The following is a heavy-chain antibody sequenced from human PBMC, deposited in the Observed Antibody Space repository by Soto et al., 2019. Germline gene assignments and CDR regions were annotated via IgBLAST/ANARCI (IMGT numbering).Heavy chain of an antibody. J-gene: IGHJ6*02. V-gene: IGHV4-59*01. CDR2: ISYSGST. CDR1: DASIRTYY. Sequence: LSLTCTVSDASIRTYYWSWIRQPPGKGLEWIGYISYSGSTKYNPSLKSRVTMSLDTSKSQFSLKLNSVTAADTAVYYCARYRGYSYGHYYGLDVWGQGTTVTVSS. D-gene: IGHD5-18*01. CDR3: ARYRGYSYGHYYGLDV.